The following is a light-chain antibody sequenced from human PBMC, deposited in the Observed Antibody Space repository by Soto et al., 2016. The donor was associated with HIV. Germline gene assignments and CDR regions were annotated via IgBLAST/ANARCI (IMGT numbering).Light chain of an antibody. CDR3: QVWDGSSDHPNWV. Sequence: SYELTQPPSVSVAPGKTASITCGGNNIGSKNVHWYQQRPGQAPVLVVPNDSHRPSGIPERFSGSNSGNTATLTISRVEAGDEADYYCQVWDGSSDHPNWVFGGGTRLTVL. V-gene: IGLV3-21*03. J-gene: IGLJ3*02. CDR2: NDS. CDR1: NIGSKN.